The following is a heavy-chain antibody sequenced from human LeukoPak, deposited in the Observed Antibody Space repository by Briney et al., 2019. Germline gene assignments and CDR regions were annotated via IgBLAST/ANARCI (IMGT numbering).Heavy chain of an antibody. CDR3: ARDAPFYCGSTSCPHAFDI. CDR2: IYHSGST. Sequence: SETLSLTCTVSGGSISSGSYYWSWIRQPPGKGLEWIGYIYHSGSTYYNPSLKSRVTISVDRSKNQFSLKLSSVTAADTAVYYCARDAPFYCGSTSCPHAFDIWGQGTMVTVSS. CDR1: GGSISSGSYY. J-gene: IGHJ3*02. V-gene: IGHV4-30-2*01. D-gene: IGHD2-2*01.